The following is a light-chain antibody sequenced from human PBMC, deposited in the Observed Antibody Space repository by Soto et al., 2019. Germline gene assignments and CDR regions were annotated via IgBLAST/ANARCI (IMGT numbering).Light chain of an antibody. CDR2: GNS. V-gene: IGLV1-40*01. CDR1: SSNIGAGYD. Sequence: QSVQTQPPSVSGAPGQRVTISCTGSSSNIGAGYDVHWYQQLPGTAPKLLIYGNSNRPSGVPDRFSGSKSGTSASLAITGLQAEDEADYYCQSYDSILSGSVFGGGTKLTVL. J-gene: IGLJ2*01. CDR3: QSYDSILSGSV.